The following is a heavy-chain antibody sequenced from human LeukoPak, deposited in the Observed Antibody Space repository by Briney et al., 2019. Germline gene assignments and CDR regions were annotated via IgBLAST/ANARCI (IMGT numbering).Heavy chain of an antibody. V-gene: IGHV4-34*01. Sequence: SETLSLTCAVYGGSFSGYYWSWIPQPPAKGLEWIGEINHSGSTNYNPSLKSRVTISVDTSKNQFSLKLSSVTAADTAVYYCAREEGDTMVRTIYYFDYWGQGTLVTVSS. CDR1: GGSFSGYY. D-gene: IGHD3-10*01. J-gene: IGHJ4*02. CDR2: INHSGST. CDR3: AREEGDTMVRTIYYFDY.